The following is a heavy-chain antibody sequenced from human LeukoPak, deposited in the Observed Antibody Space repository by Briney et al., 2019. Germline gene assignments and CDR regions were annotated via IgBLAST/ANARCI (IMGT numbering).Heavy chain of an antibody. V-gene: IGHV3-15*01. CDR2: IKKKIEGGTT. D-gene: IGHD3-3*01. J-gene: IGHJ4*02. CDR1: GFTFSNVW. Sequence: GGSLRLSCAASGFTFSNVWMNWVRQAPGKGLEWIGRIKKKIEGGTTEYAAPVKGRFTIARDDSKNTLYLQMNSLTTEDTAVYYCTKRIITTSDFWGQGTLVTVSS. CDR3: TKRIITTSDF.